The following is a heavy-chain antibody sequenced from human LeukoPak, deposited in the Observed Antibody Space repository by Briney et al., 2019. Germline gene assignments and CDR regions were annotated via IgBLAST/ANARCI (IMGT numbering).Heavy chain of an antibody. Sequence: ASVKVSCKASGYTFTSYDINWVRQATGQGLEWMGWMNPNSGNTGYAQKFQGRVTMTRNTSISTAYMELSSLRSDDTAVYYCARDRPGGLRYFDWLSYWGQGTLVTVSS. D-gene: IGHD3-9*01. V-gene: IGHV1-8*01. CDR2: MNPNSGNT. J-gene: IGHJ4*02. CDR1: GYTFTSYD. CDR3: ARDRPGGLRYFDWLSY.